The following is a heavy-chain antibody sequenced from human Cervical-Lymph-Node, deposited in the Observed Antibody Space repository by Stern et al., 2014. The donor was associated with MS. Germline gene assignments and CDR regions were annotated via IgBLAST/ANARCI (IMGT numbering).Heavy chain of an antibody. V-gene: IGHV5-51*03. D-gene: IGHD5-12*01. J-gene: IGHJ4*02. Sequence: EVQLVESGAEVKKPGESLKISCEASGYLFDDYWIGWVRQMSGRGLELVAIIFPRDSNTRYSPSVQGQVPISAEKSISTAYLQWSGLKAPAPAMYYCARSPATPSGYDRFDYWGQGALVTVSS. CDR2: IFPRDSNT. CDR1: GYLFDDYW. CDR3: ARSPATPSGYDRFDY.